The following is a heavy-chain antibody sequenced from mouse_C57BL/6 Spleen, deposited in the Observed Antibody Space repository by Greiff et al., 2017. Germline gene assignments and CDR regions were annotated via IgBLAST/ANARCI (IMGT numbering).Heavy chain of an antibody. CDR3: ARDLLLADGYYVHFDV. D-gene: IGHD2-3*01. CDR2: ISYDGSN. Sequence: EVKLVESGPGLVKPSQSLSLTCSVTGYSITSGYYWNWIRQFPGNKLEWMGYISYDGSNNYNPSLKNRISITRDTSKNQFFLKLNSVTTEDTATYYCARDLLLADGYYVHFDVWGTGTTVTVSS. V-gene: IGHV3-6*01. CDR1: GYSITSGYY. J-gene: IGHJ1*03.